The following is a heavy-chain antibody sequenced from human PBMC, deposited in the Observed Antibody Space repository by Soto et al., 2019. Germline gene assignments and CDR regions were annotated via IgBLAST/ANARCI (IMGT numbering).Heavy chain of an antibody. Sequence: PSETLSLTCTVSGGSISAYYWSWIRQPAGKGMEWVGRVHATDGTNYNPSLKSRVTMSIDTSKNQFSLNLGSLTAADTAVYYCARALSSAAGLSSHYWGQGILVTVYS. D-gene: IGHD6-13*01. J-gene: IGHJ4*02. V-gene: IGHV4-4*07. CDR3: ARALSSAAGLSSHY. CDR1: GGSISAYY. CDR2: VHATDGT.